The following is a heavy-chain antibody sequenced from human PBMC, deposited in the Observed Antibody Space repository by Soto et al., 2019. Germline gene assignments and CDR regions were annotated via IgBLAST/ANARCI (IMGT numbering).Heavy chain of an antibody. J-gene: IGHJ4*02. Sequence: SETLSLTCTVSGGSISNYYWSWIRQPPGKGLEWIGYIYYSGSTNYNPSLKSRVTISVDTSKNKSSLKLSSVTAADTAVYYCARRYGGTIDYWGQGTLVTVSS. D-gene: IGHD4-17*01. CDR1: GGSISNYY. V-gene: IGHV4-59*08. CDR3: ARRYGGTIDY. CDR2: IYYSGST.